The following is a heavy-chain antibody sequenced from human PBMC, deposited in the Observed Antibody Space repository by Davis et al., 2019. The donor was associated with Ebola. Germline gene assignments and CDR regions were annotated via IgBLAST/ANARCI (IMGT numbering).Heavy chain of an antibody. CDR3: ARVTGYSDSSGFYYSVTFFDS. V-gene: IGHV4-59*12. Sequence: SETLSLTCTVSGGSISRYYWTCIRQPPGKGLEWIGYLYNSRSTNSNPSLKSRVTMSVDTSKNQFALRLSSVTAADTAVYYCARVTGYSDSSGFYYSVTFFDSWGQGSLVTVSP. J-gene: IGHJ4*02. CDR2: LYNSRST. D-gene: IGHD3-22*01. CDR1: GGSISRYY.